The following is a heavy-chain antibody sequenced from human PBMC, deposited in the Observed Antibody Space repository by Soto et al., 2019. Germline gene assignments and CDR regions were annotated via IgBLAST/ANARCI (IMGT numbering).Heavy chain of an antibody. CDR3: AKYPYTSYCSYGICSYDAFDI. CDR2: MNPNRGNT. J-gene: IGHJ3*02. D-gene: IGHD2-15*01. Sequence: QVQMVQSGAEVKKPGASVKVSCRASGYSFTSYDVNWVRQATGQGIEWMGWMNPNRGNTAFAQKFQGRVTMTRDTPITTAYMELSGLRSEETAVYYCAKYPYTSYCSYGICSYDAFDIWGQGTVVSVSS. CDR1: GYSFTSYD. V-gene: IGHV1-8*01.